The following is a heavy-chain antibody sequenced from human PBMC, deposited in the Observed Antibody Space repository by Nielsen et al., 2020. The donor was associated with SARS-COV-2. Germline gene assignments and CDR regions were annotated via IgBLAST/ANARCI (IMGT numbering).Heavy chain of an antibody. CDR2: ISSNSGSNI. CDR1: GFSFSDSF. CDR3: ARVYSTSWFPAYFDF. J-gene: IGHJ4*02. Sequence: GESLKISCAASGFSFSDSFMTWIRQAPGKGLEWVSYISSNSGSNIYYTESVKGRFTISRDNAKKSLYLQMDSLRADDTAVYYCARVYSTSWFPAYFDFWGQGTLVTVSS. V-gene: IGHV3-11*04. D-gene: IGHD2-2*01.